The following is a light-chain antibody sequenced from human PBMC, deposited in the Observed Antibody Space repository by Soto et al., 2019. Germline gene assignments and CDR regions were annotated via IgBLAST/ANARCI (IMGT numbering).Light chain of an antibody. CDR3: MQALQTPA. V-gene: IGKV2-28*01. Sequence: DIVVTQSPLSLPVTPGEPASLACMSSXSLLHSNGYNYLDWYLQKPGQSPQLLIYLGSNRASGVPDRFSGSGSGTDFTLKISRVEAEDVGVYYCMQALQTPAFGQGTTGDIK. CDR2: LGS. CDR1: XSLLHSNGYNY. J-gene: IGKJ1*01.